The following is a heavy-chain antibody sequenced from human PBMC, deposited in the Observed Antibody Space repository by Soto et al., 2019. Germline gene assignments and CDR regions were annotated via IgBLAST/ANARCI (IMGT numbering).Heavy chain of an antibody. V-gene: IGHV2-5*02. CDR2: IYWDDTK. J-gene: IGHJ4*02. CDR1: GFSLSTSGVG. D-gene: IGHD5-12*01. CDR3: AHRRVYSGFDY. Sequence: QITLKESGPTLVKPTQTLTLTCTFSGFSLSTSGVGVGWIRQPPGKALEWLAVIYWDDTKHSSPSPKSRLTIANDTSKKQDVLTIPNIDPVDTATYYYAHRRVYSGFDYWGQGTLVTVSS.